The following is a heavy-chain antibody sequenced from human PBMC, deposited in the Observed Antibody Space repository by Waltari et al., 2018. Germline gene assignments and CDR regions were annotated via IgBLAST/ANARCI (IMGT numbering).Heavy chain of an antibody. V-gene: IGHV4-34*01. D-gene: IGHD2-2*01. CDR3: ARSEVPAASFDY. CDR1: GGSFSGYY. J-gene: IGHJ4*02. Sequence: QVQLQQWGAGLLKPSETLSLTCAVYGGSFSGYYWSWIRQPPGKGLEWIGEINHSGSTNYNPSIKSRVTISVETSKNQFSLKLSSVTAADTAVYYCARSEVPAASFDYWGQGTLVTVSS. CDR2: INHSGST.